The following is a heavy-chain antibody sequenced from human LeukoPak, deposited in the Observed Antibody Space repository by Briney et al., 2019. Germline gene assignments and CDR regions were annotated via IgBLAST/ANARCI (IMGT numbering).Heavy chain of an antibody. Sequence: PGGSLRLSCAASGFTVSSNYMSWVRQAPGKGLEWVSVIYSGGSTYYADSVKGRFTVSRDNSKNTLYPQMNSLRAEDTAVYYCARDSSSGWYHDSWGQGTLVTVSS. D-gene: IGHD6-19*01. CDR2: IYSGGST. J-gene: IGHJ4*02. CDR1: GFTVSSNY. CDR3: ARDSSSGWYHDS. V-gene: IGHV3-53*01.